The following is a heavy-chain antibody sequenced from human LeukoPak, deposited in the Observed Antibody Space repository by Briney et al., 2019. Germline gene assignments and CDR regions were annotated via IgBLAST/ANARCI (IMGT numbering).Heavy chain of an antibody. J-gene: IGHJ6*02. CDR2: INPNSGGT. CDR3: ARVSAAAADYYYYGMDV. V-gene: IGHV1-2*02. Sequence: ASVKVSCKASGYTFTGCYMHWVRQAPGQGLEWMGWINPNSGGTNYAQKFQGRVTMTRDTSISTAYMELSRLRSDDTAVYYCARVSAAAADYYYYGMDVWGQGTTVTVSS. CDR1: GYTFTGCY. D-gene: IGHD6-13*01.